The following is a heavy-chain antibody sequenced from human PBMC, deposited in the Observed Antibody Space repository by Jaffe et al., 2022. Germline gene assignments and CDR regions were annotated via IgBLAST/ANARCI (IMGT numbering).Heavy chain of an antibody. CDR1: GGSISSSSYY. Sequence: QLQLQESGPGLVKPSETLSLTCTVSGGSISSSSYYWGWIRQPPGKGLEWIGSIYYSGSTYYNPSLKSRVTISVDTSKNQFSLKLSSVTAADTAVYYCAKSLLYYDILTGRGYYMDVWGKGTTVTVSS. CDR3: AKSLLYYDILTGRGYYMDV. V-gene: IGHV4-39*01. J-gene: IGHJ6*03. D-gene: IGHD3-9*01. CDR2: IYYSGST.